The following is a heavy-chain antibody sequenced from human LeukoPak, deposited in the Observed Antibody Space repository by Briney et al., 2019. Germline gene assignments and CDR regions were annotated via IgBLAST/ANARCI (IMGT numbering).Heavy chain of an antibody. CDR1: GFTFSSYT. J-gene: IGHJ4*02. CDR2: ITKDGSTT. D-gene: IGHD5-12*01. Sequence: GGSLRLSCAASGFTFSSYTLRWVRQDPGKGLVWVSRITKDGSTTAYADSVKGRFTISRDNAKNILFLQMNSLRVEDTAVYYCARGSGPYYWGQGTLVTVSS. V-gene: IGHV3-74*01. CDR3: ARGSGPYY.